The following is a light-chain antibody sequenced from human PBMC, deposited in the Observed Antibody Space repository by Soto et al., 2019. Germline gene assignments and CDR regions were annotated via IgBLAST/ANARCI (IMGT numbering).Light chain of an antibody. J-gene: IGKJ4*01. CDR1: QGISSY. CDR3: QQFKSYPLN. Sequence: DIQLTQSPSFLSASVGDRLTITCRASQGISSYLAWYQQKPGKAPKLLIYAASTLQSGVSSRFSGSASDTEFPLTISMLQPEDVATYCCQQFKSYPLNFGGGTKVEIK. CDR2: AAS. V-gene: IGKV1-9*01.